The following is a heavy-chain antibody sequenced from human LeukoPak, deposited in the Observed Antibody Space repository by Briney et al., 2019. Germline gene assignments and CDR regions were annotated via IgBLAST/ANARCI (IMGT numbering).Heavy chain of an antibody. V-gene: IGHV3-23*01. CDR2: ISASGGST. CDR1: GFTFTSYA. J-gene: IGHJ4*02. CDR3: ATRITMVRGVMLGGYY. Sequence: GGSLRLSCAASGFTFTSYAMNWVRQAPGKGLEWVSAISASGGSTYYADSVKGRCTISKDNSKNTLYLQMSSLRAEDTALYYCATRITMVRGVMLGGYYWGQGNLVTV. D-gene: IGHD3-10*01.